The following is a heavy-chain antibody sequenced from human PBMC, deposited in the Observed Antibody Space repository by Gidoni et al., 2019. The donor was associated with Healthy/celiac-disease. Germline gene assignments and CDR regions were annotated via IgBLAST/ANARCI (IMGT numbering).Heavy chain of an antibody. CDR1: GGSISSSSYY. CDR2: IYYSGST. D-gene: IGHD1-7*01. CDR3: ARDPGDWNYAY. V-gene: IGHV4-39*07. Sequence: QLQLQESGPGLVKPSETLSLTCTVSGGSISSSSYYWGWIRQPPGKGLEWIGSIYYSGSTYYNPSLKSRVTISVDTSKNQFSLKLSSVTAADTAVYYCARDPGDWNYAYWGQGTLVTVSS. J-gene: IGHJ4*02.